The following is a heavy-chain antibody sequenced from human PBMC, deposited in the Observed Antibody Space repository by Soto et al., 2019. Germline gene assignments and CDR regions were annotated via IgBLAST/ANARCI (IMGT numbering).Heavy chain of an antibody. CDR3: AKNGQPPYYYYGLDV. CDR2: IRGYNGDT. Sequence: GHLVQSGAEVKKPGTSVKVSCKASGYTFTRYGISWVRQDPGQGLEWMGWIRGYNGDTNYAQNLQGRVTMTIDTSTSTAYMELRSLTSDDTAVYYCAKNGQPPYYYYGLDVWGQGTTVTVSS. V-gene: IGHV1-18*01. D-gene: IGHD2-8*01. J-gene: IGHJ6*02. CDR1: GYTFTRYG.